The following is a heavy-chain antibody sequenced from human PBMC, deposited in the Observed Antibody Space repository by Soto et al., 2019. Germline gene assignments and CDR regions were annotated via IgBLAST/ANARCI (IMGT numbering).Heavy chain of an antibody. CDR2: IYHSGST. CDR1: GGSISSSY. Sequence: QVQLQESGPGLVKPSETLSLTCTVSGGSISSSYWSWIRQPPGKGLEWTGYIYHSGSTNYNPSLKSRVTISVDTCKNHFSLKLSSVTAAVTAVYYCARIGSMAADDFDYCGQGTLVTVSS. CDR3: ARIGSMAADDFDY. D-gene: IGHD6-25*01. V-gene: IGHV4-59*08. J-gene: IGHJ4*02.